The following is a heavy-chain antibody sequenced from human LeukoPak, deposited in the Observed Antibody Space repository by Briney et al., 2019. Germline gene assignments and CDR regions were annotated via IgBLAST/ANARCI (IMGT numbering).Heavy chain of an antibody. Sequence: PSETLSLTCTVSGGSISSSSYYWGWIRQPPGKGLEWIGSIYYSGSTYYNPSLKSRVTISVDTSKNQFSLKLSSVTAADMAVYYCARNVGTYYYGSGSYYNFGYWGQGTLVTVSS. CDR3: ARNVGTYYYGSGSYYNFGY. CDR1: GGSISSSSYY. CDR2: IYYSGST. J-gene: IGHJ4*02. V-gene: IGHV4-39*01. D-gene: IGHD3-10*01.